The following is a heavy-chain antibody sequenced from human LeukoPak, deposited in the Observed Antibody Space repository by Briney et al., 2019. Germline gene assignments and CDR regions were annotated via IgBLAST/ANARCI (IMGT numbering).Heavy chain of an antibody. Sequence: ASVTVSCKVSGSILSDLSLHWVRQAPGKGLEWMGGFDFEAGEKLYAQKFQDRVTMTEDTSTDTAYMELSSLRSEDTAVYYCATRQVPAANYAFDIWGQGTMVTVSS. J-gene: IGHJ3*02. V-gene: IGHV1-24*01. CDR1: GSILSDLS. CDR2: FDFEAGEK. CDR3: ATRQVPAANYAFDI. D-gene: IGHD2-2*01.